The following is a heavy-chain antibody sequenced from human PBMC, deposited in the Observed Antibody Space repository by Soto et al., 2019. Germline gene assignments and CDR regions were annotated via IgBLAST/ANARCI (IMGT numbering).Heavy chain of an antibody. CDR1: GYTFTSYG. CDR2: ISAYNGNT. D-gene: IGHD2-2*01. J-gene: IGHJ6*02. V-gene: IGHV1-18*01. Sequence: GASVKVSCKASGYTFTSYGISWVRQAPGQGLEWMGWISAYNGNTNYAQKLQGRVTMTTDTSTSTAYMELRSLRSDDTAVYYCARLYLPAAKYYYYYGMDVWGQGTTVTVSS. CDR3: ARLYLPAAKYYYYYGMDV.